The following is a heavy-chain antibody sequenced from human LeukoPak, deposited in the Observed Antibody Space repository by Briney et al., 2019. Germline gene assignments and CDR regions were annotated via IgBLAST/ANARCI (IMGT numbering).Heavy chain of an antibody. CDR2: ITSRSTT. CDR1: GFTFGTYS. V-gene: IGHV3-48*02. D-gene: IGHD3-10*01. J-gene: IGHJ4*02. Sequence: AGSLSPSPAASGFTFGTYSIYWVRQAPGKGLEWISYITSRSTTYYAASVRGRFTISTDNAKNSLHLEMNGLRDDDTAVYYCARRISGSYHDYWGQGTLVSVSS. CDR3: ARRISGSYHDY.